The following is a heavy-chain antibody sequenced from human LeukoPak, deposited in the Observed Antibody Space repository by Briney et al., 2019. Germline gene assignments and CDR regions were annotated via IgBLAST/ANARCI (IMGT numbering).Heavy chain of an antibody. V-gene: IGHV3-15*01. D-gene: IGHD3-10*01. CDR2: IQSKTDGGTI. Sequence: GGSLRLSCAVSGFTFSDAWMSWVRQAPGKGLEWVGRIQSKTDGGTIEYAAPVKGRFSISRDDSKTTLFLQMNSLNTEDIGVYYCSTLMVRGIINIWGQGTLVTVSS. CDR1: GFTFSDAW. J-gene: IGHJ4*02. CDR3: STLMVRGIINI.